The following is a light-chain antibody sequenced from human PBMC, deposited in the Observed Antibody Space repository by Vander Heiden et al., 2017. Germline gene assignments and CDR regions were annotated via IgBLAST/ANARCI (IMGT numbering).Light chain of an antibody. CDR3: QQYDNLPLT. V-gene: IGKV1-33*01. Sequence: DIQMTQSPSSLSASVGDRVTITCKASQDISNYLNWYQQKPGKAPKLLIYEASNWESGVPSRFSGSGSGTDFTLTISSLQAEDIATYYCQQYDNLPLTFGPGTKVEIK. J-gene: IGKJ3*01. CDR2: EAS. CDR1: QDISNY.